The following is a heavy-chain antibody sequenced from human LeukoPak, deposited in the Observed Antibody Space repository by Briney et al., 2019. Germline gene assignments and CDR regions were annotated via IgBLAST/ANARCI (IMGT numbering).Heavy chain of an antibody. CDR2: MNPNSGNT. D-gene: IGHD1-7*01. V-gene: IGHV1-8*03. Sequence: ASVKVSCKASGYTFTSYDINWVRQATGQGLEWMGWMNPNSGNTGYAQKFQGRVTITRNTSISTAYMKLSSLRSEDTAVYYCARGYRYNWNYGGLAYWGQGTLVTVSS. CDR1: GYTFTSYD. J-gene: IGHJ4*02. CDR3: ARGYRYNWNYGGLAY.